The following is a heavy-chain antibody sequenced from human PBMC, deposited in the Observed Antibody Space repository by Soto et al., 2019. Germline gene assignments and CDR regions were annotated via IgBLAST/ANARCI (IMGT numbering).Heavy chain of an antibody. CDR1: GDSIRAYS. J-gene: IGHJ4*02. V-gene: IGHV4-59*01. CDR2: IHYNGNT. D-gene: IGHD5-12*01. CDR3: AREGNLGRWLQPLDF. Sequence: SETLSLTCTVSGDSIRAYSWSWVRQPPGKGLEWIGNIHYNGNTKYSPSLKSRVTMSVDTSKNHFSLRLISVTAADTAIYFCAREGNLGRWLQPLDFWGQGTLVTVS.